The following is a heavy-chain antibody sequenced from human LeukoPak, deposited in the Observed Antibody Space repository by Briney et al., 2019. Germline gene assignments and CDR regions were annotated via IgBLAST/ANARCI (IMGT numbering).Heavy chain of an antibody. CDR1: GFSLSTNGVG. J-gene: IGHJ5*02. V-gene: IGHV2-5*02. CDR2: IYWDDDK. D-gene: IGHD3-22*01. CDR3: AHTANYYDSSGPGYWFDP. Sequence: SGPTLVNPTQTLTLTCTFSGFSLSTNGVGVGWIRQPPGKALEWLAVIYWDDDKRYSPSLKSRLTIIKDTSKNQVVLTMTNMDPVDTATYYCAHTANYYDSSGPGYWFDPWGQGTLVTVSS.